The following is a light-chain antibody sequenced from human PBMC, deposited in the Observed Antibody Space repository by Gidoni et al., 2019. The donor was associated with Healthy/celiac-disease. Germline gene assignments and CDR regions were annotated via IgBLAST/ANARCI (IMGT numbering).Light chain of an antibody. CDR1: QSVSSN. CDR3: QQYNNWPSWT. J-gene: IGKJ1*01. CDR2: GAS. V-gene: IGKV3-15*01. Sequence: EIVMKQSPATLSVSPGERATLPCRASQSVSSNLAWYQQKPGQAPRLLIYGASTRATGIPARFSGSGSGTEFTLTISSLQFEDFAVYYCQQYNNWPSWTFGQGTKVEIK.